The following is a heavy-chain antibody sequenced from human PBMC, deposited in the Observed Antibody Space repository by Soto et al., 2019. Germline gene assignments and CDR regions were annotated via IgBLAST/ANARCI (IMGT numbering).Heavy chain of an antibody. CDR3: ARARYSSSYYYYGMDV. CDR1: GFTFSSYW. V-gene: IGHV3-7*05. J-gene: IGHJ6*02. D-gene: IGHD6-13*01. CDR2: IKQDGSEK. Sequence: EVQLVESGGGLVQPGGSLRLSCAASGFTFSSYWMSWVRQAPGKGLEWMANIKQDGSEKYYVDSVKGRFTISRDNAKNSLYLQMNSLRAEDTAVYYCARARYSSSYYYYGMDVWGQGTTVTVSS.